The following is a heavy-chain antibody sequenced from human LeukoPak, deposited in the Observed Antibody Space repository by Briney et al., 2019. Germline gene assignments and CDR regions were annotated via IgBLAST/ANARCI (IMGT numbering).Heavy chain of an antibody. D-gene: IGHD5-12*01. J-gene: IGHJ6*03. CDR3: ARDVVATSYYYYYMDV. V-gene: IGHV4-39*07. Sequence: PSETLSLTCTVSGGSISSSSYYWGWIRQPPGKGLEWIASIYYSGSTYYNPSLKSRVTISVDTSKNQFSLKLSSVTAADTAVYYCARDVVATSYYYYYMDVWGKGTTVTISS. CDR2: IYYSGST. CDR1: GGSISSSSYY.